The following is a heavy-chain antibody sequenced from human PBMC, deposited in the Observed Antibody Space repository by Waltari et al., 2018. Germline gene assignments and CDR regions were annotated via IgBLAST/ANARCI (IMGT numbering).Heavy chain of an antibody. CDR3: ARGIFGPDPTYDY. CDR1: GYTFTSYD. Sequence: QVQLVQSGAEVKKPGASVKVSCKASGYTFTSYDINWVRQATGQGLEWMGWMNPNSGNTGYAQKFQGRVTMTRNTSISTAYMELSSVTAADTAVYYCARGIFGPDPTYDYWGQGTLVTVSS. CDR2: MNPNSGNT. D-gene: IGHD3-3*01. V-gene: IGHV1-8*02. J-gene: IGHJ4*02.